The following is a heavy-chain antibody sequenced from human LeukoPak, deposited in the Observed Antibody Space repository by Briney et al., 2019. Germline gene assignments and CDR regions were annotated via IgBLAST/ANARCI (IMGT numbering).Heavy chain of an antibody. CDR1: GYTFTNHA. J-gene: IGHJ4*02. Sequence: ASVKVSCKASGYTFTNHAMQWVRQAPGQRLEWMGWINAGNGNTKYSQNFLGRFIITRDTSAGTVYMDLSSLRSEDTAVYYCARGFWNRGTWGPYYFDYWGQGTLVTVSS. CDR3: ARGFWNRGTWGPYYFDY. CDR2: INAGNGNT. V-gene: IGHV1-3*01. D-gene: IGHD3-3*01.